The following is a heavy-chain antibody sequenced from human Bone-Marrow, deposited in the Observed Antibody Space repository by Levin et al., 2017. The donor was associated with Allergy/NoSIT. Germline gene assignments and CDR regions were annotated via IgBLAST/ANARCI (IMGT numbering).Heavy chain of an antibody. CDR3: ARVPARVTRHYLGMDV. D-gene: IGHD4-17*01. Sequence: KVSCKGSGYRFTSYWIAWVRQMPGKGLEWMGIIYPGDSDTRYSPSFEGQVTISADKSTSTAHLQWRSLKASDTAMYYCARVPARVTRHYLGMDVWGHGTTVTVSS. CDR1: GYRFTSYW. CDR2: IYPGDSDT. V-gene: IGHV5-51*01. J-gene: IGHJ6*02.